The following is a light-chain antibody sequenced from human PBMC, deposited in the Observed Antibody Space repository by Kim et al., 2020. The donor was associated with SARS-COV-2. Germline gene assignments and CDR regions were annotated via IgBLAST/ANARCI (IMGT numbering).Light chain of an antibody. J-gene: IGLJ2*01. CDR1: STDVGSSNL. V-gene: IGLV2-23*02. CDR2: EVT. Sequence: QSALAQPASVSGSPGQSITISCTGTSTDVGSSNLLSWYHQLPGKAPKLIIYEVTKRPSGVSYRFSGSKSGNAASLTISGLQAEDEGDYYCCSYGGSVTFDVLFGGGTKSPS. CDR3: CSYGGSVTFDVL.